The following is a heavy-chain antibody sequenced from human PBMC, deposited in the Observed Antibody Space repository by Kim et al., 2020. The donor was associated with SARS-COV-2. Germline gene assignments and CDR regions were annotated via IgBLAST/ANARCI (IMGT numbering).Heavy chain of an antibody. V-gene: IGHV1-2*06. Sequence: ASVKVSCKASGYTFTGYYMHWVRQAPGQGLEWMGRINPNSGGTNYAQKFQGRVTMTRDTSISTAYMELSRLRSDDTAVYYCARAKRLNSGSYLIFDYWGQGTLVTVSS. CDR2: INPNSGGT. D-gene: IGHD1-26*01. CDR1: GYTFTGYY. CDR3: ARAKRLNSGSYLIFDY. J-gene: IGHJ4*02.